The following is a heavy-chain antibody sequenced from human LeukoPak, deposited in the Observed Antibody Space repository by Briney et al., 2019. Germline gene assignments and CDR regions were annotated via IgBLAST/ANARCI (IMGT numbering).Heavy chain of an antibody. CDR3: AKTLYYYDSSGYLYYFEY. Sequence: GGSLRLSCAASGFTFSSYAMSWVRQAPGKGLEWVSAISGSGGSTYYADSVKGRFTISRDNSKNTLYLQMNSLRAEDTAVYYCAKTLYYYDSSGYLYYFEYWGQGTLVTVSS. CDR2: ISGSGGST. D-gene: IGHD3-22*01. V-gene: IGHV3-23*01. CDR1: GFTFSSYA. J-gene: IGHJ4*02.